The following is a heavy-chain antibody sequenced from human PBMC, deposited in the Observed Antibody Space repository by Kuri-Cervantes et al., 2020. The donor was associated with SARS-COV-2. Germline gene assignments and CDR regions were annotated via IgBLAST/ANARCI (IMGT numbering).Heavy chain of an antibody. Sequence: GGSLRLSCAASGFTFDDYAMHWVRQAPGKGLEWVSGISWNSGSIGYAGSVKGRFTISRDNARNSLYLQMNSLRAEDTAVYYCARKRNNYDFWSGPIYYFDYWGQGTLVTVSS. J-gene: IGHJ4*02. CDR2: ISWNSGSI. CDR1: GFTFDDYA. D-gene: IGHD3-3*01. CDR3: ARKRNNYDFWSGPIYYFDY. V-gene: IGHV3-9*01.